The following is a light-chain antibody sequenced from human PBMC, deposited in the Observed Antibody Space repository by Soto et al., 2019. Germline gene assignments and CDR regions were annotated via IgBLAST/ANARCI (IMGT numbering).Light chain of an antibody. CDR2: DAS. CDR1: QSVSTC. Sequence: EIVLTQSPVTLSLSPGERATLSCRASQSVSTCLAWYQQKPGQAPRLLIYDASNRATGIPARFSGSGSGTDFTITISSLEPEDFAIYYCQQRSNWPSTFGGGTKVEIK. CDR3: QQRSNWPST. J-gene: IGKJ4*01. V-gene: IGKV3-11*01.